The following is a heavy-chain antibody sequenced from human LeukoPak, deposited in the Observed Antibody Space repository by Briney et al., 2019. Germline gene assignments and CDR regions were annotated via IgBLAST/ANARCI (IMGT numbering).Heavy chain of an antibody. CDR3: ARHFFSSRRGVWFDP. CDR1: GGSISSSSYY. CDR2: IYYSGST. Sequence: PSETLSLTCTVSGGSISSSSYYWGWIRQPPGKGLEWIGSIYYSGSTYYNPPLKSRATISVDTSKNQFSLKLSSVTAADTAVYYCARHFFSSRRGVWFDPWGQGTLVTVSS. D-gene: IGHD2-8*01. J-gene: IGHJ5*02. V-gene: IGHV4-39*01.